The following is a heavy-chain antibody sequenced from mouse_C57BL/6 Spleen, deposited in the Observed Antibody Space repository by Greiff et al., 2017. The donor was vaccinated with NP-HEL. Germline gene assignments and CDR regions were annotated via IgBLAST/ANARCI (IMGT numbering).Heavy chain of an antibody. CDR1: GYTFTSYD. CDR2: IYPRDGST. Sequence: QVQLQQSGPELVKPGASVKLSCKASGYTFTSYDINWVKQRPGQGLEWIGWIYPRDGSTKYNEKFKGKATLTVDTSSSTAYMELHSLTSEDSAVYCCARKIYYYGSSYWYFDVWGTGTTVTVSS. CDR3: ARKIYYYGSSYWYFDV. D-gene: IGHD1-1*01. J-gene: IGHJ1*03. V-gene: IGHV1-85*01.